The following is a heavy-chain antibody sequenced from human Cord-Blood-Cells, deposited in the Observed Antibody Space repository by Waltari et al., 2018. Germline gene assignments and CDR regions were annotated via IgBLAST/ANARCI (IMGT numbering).Heavy chain of an antibody. V-gene: IGHV5-51*03. CDR2: IYPGDSDT. J-gene: IGHJ3*02. CDR1: GPSLTSHW. D-gene: IGHD7-27*01. Sequence: EVQLLQSGAEPQKPGESLRISGKGSGPSLTSHWLRRVLTLPGKGLEWMGIIYPGDSDTRYSRSFQGQVTISADKSISTAYLQWSSLKASDTAMYYCARLKTGVRGFFDIWGQGTMVTVSS. CDR3: ARLKTGVRGFFDI.